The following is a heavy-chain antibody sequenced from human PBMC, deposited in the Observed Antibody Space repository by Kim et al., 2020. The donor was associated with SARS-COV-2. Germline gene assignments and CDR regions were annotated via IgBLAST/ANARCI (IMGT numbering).Heavy chain of an antibody. CDR2: IYYSGST. V-gene: IGHV4-39*01. CDR3: ARLIIAAAGFDY. D-gene: IGHD6-13*01. Sequence: SETLSLTCTVSGGSISSSSYYWGWIRQPPGKGLEWIGSIYYSGSTYYNPSLKSRVTISVDTSKNQFSLKLSSVTAADTAVYYCARLIIAAAGFDYWGQGTLVTVSS. CDR1: GGSISSSSYY. J-gene: IGHJ4*02.